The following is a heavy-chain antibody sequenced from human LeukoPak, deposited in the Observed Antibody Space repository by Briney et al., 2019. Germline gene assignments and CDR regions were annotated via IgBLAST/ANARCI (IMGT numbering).Heavy chain of an antibody. CDR3: ARHYCSSTSCYDYNWFDP. J-gene: IGHJ5*02. CDR1: GYRFIGFW. CDR2: IHPGDSDT. V-gene: IGHV5-51*01. D-gene: IGHD2-2*01. Sequence: KTGESLKISCKGSGYRFIGFWIGWVRQMPGKGLEWMGIIHPGDSDTRYSPSFQGQVTISADKSISTAYLQWSSLKASDTAMYYCARHYCSSTSCYDYNWFDPWGQGTLVTVSS.